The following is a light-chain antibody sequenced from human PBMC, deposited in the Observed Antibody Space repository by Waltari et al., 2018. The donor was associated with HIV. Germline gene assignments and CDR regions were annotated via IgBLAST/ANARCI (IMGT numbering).Light chain of an antibody. J-gene: IGLJ2*01. V-gene: IGLV3-1*01. Sequence: SYELTQPHSVSVSPGQTASITCSGDKLGDKYVSWYQQKPGQSPVLVIHEDTSRPSGIPERISGSNTGNTATLTISGAQATEEADYYYQTWDSTSVLFGGGTKLTVL. CDR2: EDT. CDR1: KLGDKY. CDR3: QTWDSTSVL.